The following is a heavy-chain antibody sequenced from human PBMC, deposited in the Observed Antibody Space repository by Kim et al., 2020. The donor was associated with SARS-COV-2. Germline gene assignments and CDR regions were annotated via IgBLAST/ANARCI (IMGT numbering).Heavy chain of an antibody. CDR3: AKDPRRITMVRGVIIGNWFDP. CDR2: ISGSGGST. CDR1: GFTFSSYA. D-gene: IGHD3-10*01. Sequence: GGSLRLSCAASGFTFSSYAMSWVRQAPGKGLEWVSAISGSGGSTYYADSVKGRFTISRDNSKTTLYLQMNSLRAEDTAVYYCAKDPRRITMVRGVIIGNWFDPWGQGTLVTVSS. J-gene: IGHJ5*02. V-gene: IGHV3-23*01.